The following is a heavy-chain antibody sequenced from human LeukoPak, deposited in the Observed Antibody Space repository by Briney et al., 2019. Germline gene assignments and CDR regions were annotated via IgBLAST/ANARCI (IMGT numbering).Heavy chain of an antibody. V-gene: IGHV4-61*02. CDR1: GGSISSGSYY. CDR3: ARDGYGGNSDAFDI. CDR2: IYTSGST. J-gene: IGHJ3*02. D-gene: IGHD4-23*01. Sequence: PSQTLSLTCTVSGGSISSGSYYWSWIRQPAGKGLEWIGRIYTSGSTNYNPSLKSRVTISVDTSKNQFSLKLSSVTAADTAVYYCARDGYGGNSDAFDIWGQGTMVTVSS.